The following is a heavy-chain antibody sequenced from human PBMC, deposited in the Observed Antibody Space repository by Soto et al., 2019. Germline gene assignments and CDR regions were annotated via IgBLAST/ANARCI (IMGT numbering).Heavy chain of an antibody. CDR2: IVTVFGTA. CDR1: GGSLSYNA. D-gene: IGHD6-13*01. V-gene: IGHV1-69*01. Sequence: QVQLVQSGADVKKPGSSVKVSCKASGGSLSYNAFSWVRQAPGQGLAWMGGIVTVFGTANHAQKFQGRVTITADESTNTAYMELTSLRSDDTAVYYWARNGPYSSSQFGMDVWGQVTTVTVSS. J-gene: IGHJ6*01. CDR3: ARNGPYSSSQFGMDV.